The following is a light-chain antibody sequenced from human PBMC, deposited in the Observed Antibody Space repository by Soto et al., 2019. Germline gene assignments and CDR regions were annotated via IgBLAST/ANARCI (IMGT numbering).Light chain of an antibody. CDR1: QSVSNNY. Sequence: EIVLTQSPGTLSLSPGERATLSCRASQSVSNNYLAWYQQKPGQAPRLLIYGASNRATGIPDRFSGSGSGTDFTLTISRREPADFAVYYCQQYGSSGTFGQVTKVDIK. CDR2: GAS. V-gene: IGKV3-20*01. J-gene: IGKJ1*01. CDR3: QQYGSSGT.